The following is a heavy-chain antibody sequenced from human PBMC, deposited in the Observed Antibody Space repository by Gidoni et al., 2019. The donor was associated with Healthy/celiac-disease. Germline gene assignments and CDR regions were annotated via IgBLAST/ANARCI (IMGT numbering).Heavy chain of an antibody. V-gene: IGHV1-69*02. D-gene: IGHD3-10*01. CDR2: IIPILGIA. CDR1: GGTFSSYT. CDR3: ARGRNYYYGANRDDAFDI. Sequence: QVQLVQSGAEVKKPGSSVKVSWKASGGTFSSYTISWVRQAPGQGLEWMGRIIPILGIANYAQQFQGRVTITADNSTSTAYMELSSLISEDTAVYYCARGRNYYYGANRDDAFDIWGQGTMVTVSS. J-gene: IGHJ3*02.